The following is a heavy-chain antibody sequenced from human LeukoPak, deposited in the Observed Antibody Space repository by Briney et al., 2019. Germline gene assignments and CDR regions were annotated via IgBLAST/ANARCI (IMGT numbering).Heavy chain of an antibody. CDR2: ISGSGGST. Sequence: GGSLRLSCAASGFTFSSYAMSWVRQAPGKGLEWVSAISGSGGSTYYADSVKGRFTISRDNSKNTLYLQMNSLRAEDTAVYYCARGGTSRYDFIYWGQGTLVPVSS. V-gene: IGHV3-23*01. D-gene: IGHD3-3*01. CDR1: GFTFSSYA. J-gene: IGHJ4*02. CDR3: ARGGTSRYDFIY.